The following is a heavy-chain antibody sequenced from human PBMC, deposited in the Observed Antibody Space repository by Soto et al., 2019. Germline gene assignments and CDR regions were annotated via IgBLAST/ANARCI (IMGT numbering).Heavy chain of an antibody. CDR1: GGSFSGYY. D-gene: IGHD3-3*01. Sequence: SETLSLTCAVYGGSFSGYYWSWIRQPPGKGLEWIGEINHSGSTNYNPSLKSRVTISVDTSKNQFSLKLSSVTAADTAVYYCARGSRYYDFWSGYYLGYWGQGTLVTVPS. V-gene: IGHV4-34*01. CDR2: INHSGST. J-gene: IGHJ4*02. CDR3: ARGSRYYDFWSGYYLGY.